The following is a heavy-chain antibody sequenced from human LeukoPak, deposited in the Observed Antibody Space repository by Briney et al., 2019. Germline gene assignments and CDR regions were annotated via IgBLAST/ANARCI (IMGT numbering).Heavy chain of an antibody. J-gene: IGHJ4*02. CDR2: VSGSGGNT. CDR1: GFTFSSYA. Sequence: GGSLRLSCAASGFTFSSYAITWVRQAPGKGLEWVSAVSGSGGNTSYADSVKGRFTISRDNSKNTLYLQMNSLRAEDTAVYYCAREYSYGRRLIPYYFDYWGQGTLVTASS. D-gene: IGHD5-18*01. V-gene: IGHV3-23*01. CDR3: AREYSYGRRLIPYYFDY.